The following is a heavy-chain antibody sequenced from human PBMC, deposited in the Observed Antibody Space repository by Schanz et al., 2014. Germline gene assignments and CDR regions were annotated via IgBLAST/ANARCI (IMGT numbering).Heavy chain of an antibody. CDR2: FIPILDVG. CDR1: GYTFSDIP. J-gene: IGHJ3*02. CDR3: ARGTMPGTFDI. D-gene: IGHD2-2*01. V-gene: IGHV1-69*02. Sequence: QLQLVQSGAEVKKPGPPLKSSCKTSGYTFSDIPISWLRQARGQGLEWEGRFIPILDVGNYAQQFQGGVTFTADKSTSTAYMELSSLRYEDTALYYCARGTMPGTFDIWGQGTMVTVSS.